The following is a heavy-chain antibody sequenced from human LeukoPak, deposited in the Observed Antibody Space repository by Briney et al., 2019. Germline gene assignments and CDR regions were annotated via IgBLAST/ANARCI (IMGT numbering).Heavy chain of an antibody. CDR1: GYTFTGYY. J-gene: IGHJ4*02. Sequence: GASVKVSCKASGYTFTGYYMHWVRQAPGQGLEWMGWINPNSGGTNYAQKFQGRVTMTRDTSFSTAYMELSRLRSDDTAVYYCARDRGDYYYDSSGEFDYWGQGTLVTVSS. CDR2: INPNSGGT. D-gene: IGHD3-22*01. V-gene: IGHV1-2*02. CDR3: ARDRGDYYYDSSGEFDY.